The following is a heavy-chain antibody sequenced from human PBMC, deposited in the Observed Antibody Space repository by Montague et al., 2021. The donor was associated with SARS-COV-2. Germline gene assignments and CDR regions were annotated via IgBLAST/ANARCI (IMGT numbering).Heavy chain of an antibody. CDR1: GFTFGSYA. V-gene: IGHV3-23*01. CDR3: AKVGSSWYHGYYYGMDV. CDR2: ISGSGGST. Sequence: SLRLSCAASGFTFGSYALSWVRQAPGKGLEWVSAISGSGGSTYYADSVKGRFTISRDNSKNTLYLQMNSLSAEDTAVYYCAKVGSSWYHGYYYGMDVWGQGTTVTVSS. D-gene: IGHD6-13*01. J-gene: IGHJ6*02.